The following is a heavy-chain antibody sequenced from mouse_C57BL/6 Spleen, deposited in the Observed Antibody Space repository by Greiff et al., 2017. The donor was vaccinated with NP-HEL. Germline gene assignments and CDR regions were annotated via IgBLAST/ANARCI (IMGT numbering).Heavy chain of an antibody. D-gene: IGHD2-3*01. CDR3: ARPSIYDGYYGAMDY. V-gene: IGHV2-2*01. CDR1: GFSLTSYG. Sequence: QVQLKESGPGLVQPSQSLSITCTVSGFSLTSYGVHWVRQSPGKGLEWLGVIWSGGSTDYNAAFISRLSISKDKSKSQVFFKMNSLQADDTAIYYCARPSIYDGYYGAMDYWGQGTSVTVSS. J-gene: IGHJ4*01. CDR2: IWSGGST.